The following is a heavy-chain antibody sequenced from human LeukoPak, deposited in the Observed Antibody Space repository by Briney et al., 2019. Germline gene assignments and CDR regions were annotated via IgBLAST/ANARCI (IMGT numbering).Heavy chain of an antibody. CDR3: ARVGTYGSGSYLSWLDY. CDR2: FYYSGST. CDR1: GGSKSSYH. Sequence: PSETLSLTCTVSGGSKSSYHWSWTPQPPGKGLEWIGYFYYSGSTNYNPSLKSRVTISVDTSKNQFSLKLSSVTAADTAVYYCARVGTYGSGSYLSWLDYWGQGTLVTVSS. V-gene: IGHV4-59*13. D-gene: IGHD3-10*01. J-gene: IGHJ4*02.